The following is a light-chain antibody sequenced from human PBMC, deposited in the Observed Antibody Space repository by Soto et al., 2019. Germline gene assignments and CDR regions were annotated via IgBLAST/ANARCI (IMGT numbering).Light chain of an antibody. CDR1: SSDIGRHNY. V-gene: IGLV2-14*01. CDR2: DVS. Sequence: QSALTQPASVSGSPGQSITISCTGTSSDIGRHNYVSWYQQHPGKAPKLMIYDVSSRPSGVSNRFSGSKSGNTASLTISGPQAEDEADYYCSSYTSSNTLVFGGGTKLTVL. J-gene: IGLJ2*01. CDR3: SSYTSSNTLV.